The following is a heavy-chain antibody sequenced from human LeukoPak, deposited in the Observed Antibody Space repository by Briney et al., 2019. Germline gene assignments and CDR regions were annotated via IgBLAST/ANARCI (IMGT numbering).Heavy chain of an antibody. D-gene: IGHD3-16*01. CDR2: IYYSGST. J-gene: IGHJ3*02. V-gene: IGHV4-34*01. Sequence: SETLSLTCAVYGGSFSGYYWGWIRQPPGKGLEWIGGIYYSGSTYYNPSLKSRVTISVDTSKNQFSLKLSSVTAADTAVYYCARHPADYDYVWGSLSGLGAFDIWGQGTMVTVSS. CDR1: GGSFSGYY. CDR3: ARHPADYDYVWGSLSGLGAFDI.